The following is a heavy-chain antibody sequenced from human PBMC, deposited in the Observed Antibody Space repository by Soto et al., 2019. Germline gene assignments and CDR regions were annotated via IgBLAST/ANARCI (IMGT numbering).Heavy chain of an antibody. V-gene: IGHV3-33*01. CDR1: GFTFSSYG. CDR3: ARDLDILTGYYTRFGY. Sequence: GGSLRLSCAASGFTFSSYGMHWVRQAPGKGLEWVAVIWYDGSNKYYADSVKGRFTISRDNSKNTLYLQMNSLRAEDTAVYYCARDLDILTGYYTRFGYWGQGTLVTVSS. CDR2: IWYDGSNK. D-gene: IGHD3-9*01. J-gene: IGHJ4*02.